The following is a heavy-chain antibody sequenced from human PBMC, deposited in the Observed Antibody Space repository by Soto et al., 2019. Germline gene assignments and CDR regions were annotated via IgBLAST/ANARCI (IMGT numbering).Heavy chain of an antibody. CDR1: GFTVSTNY. D-gene: IGHD3-10*01. V-gene: IGHV3-66*01. Sequence: EVQLVESGGGLVQPGGSLRLSCAASGFTVSTNYMSWVRQAPGKGLEWVSVLYSGGSTDYADSVKGRFTISRDNSKNTLYLQMNSLRAEDTAVYYCARDRGWQRGDGMDVWGQGTTVTVSS. J-gene: IGHJ6*02. CDR2: LYSGGST. CDR3: ARDRGWQRGDGMDV.